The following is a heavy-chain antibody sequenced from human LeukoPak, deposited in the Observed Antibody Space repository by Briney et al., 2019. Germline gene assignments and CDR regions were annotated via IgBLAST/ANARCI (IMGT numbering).Heavy chain of an antibody. CDR3: ARDGGIAVAGITPTRSYMDV. Sequence: GGSLRLSCAASGFTFSSYWMSWVRQAPGKGLEWVANIKQDGSEKYYVDSVKGRFTISRDNAKNSLYLQMNSLRAEDTAVYYCARDGGIAVAGITPTRSYMDVWGKGTTVTVSS. D-gene: IGHD6-19*01. V-gene: IGHV3-7*01. CDR2: IKQDGSEK. J-gene: IGHJ6*03. CDR1: GFTFSSYW.